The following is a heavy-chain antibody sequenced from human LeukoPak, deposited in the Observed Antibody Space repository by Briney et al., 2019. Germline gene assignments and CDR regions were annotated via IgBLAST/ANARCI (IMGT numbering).Heavy chain of an antibody. Sequence: PSETLSLTCTVSGGSIGNYHWSWIRLPPGKGLEWIGYISYSGSTNYNPSLKSRVTISIDTSTNQFSLKMSSVTAADTAIYYCARVKGYYDSSGYYKAHAFDIWGQGTMVTVSS. J-gene: IGHJ3*02. D-gene: IGHD3-22*01. CDR1: GGSIGNYH. V-gene: IGHV4-59*01. CDR2: ISYSGST. CDR3: ARVKGYYDSSGYYKAHAFDI.